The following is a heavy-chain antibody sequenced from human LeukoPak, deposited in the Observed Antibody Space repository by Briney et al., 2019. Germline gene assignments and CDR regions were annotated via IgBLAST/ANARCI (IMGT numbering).Heavy chain of an antibody. CDR2: IYTSGST. CDR3: ASGRPNDAFDI. V-gene: IGHV4-39*07. J-gene: IGHJ3*02. D-gene: IGHD1-26*01. Sequence: PSETLSLTCTVSGGSISSSSYYWGWIRQPPGKGLEWIGRIYTSGSTNYNPSLKSRVTISVDTSKNQFSLKLSSVTAADTAVYYCASGRPNDAFDIWGQGTMVTVSS. CDR1: GGSISSSSYY.